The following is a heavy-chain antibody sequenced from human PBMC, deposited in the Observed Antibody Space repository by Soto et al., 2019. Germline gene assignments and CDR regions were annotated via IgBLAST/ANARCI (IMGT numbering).Heavy chain of an antibody. V-gene: IGHV3-21*01. J-gene: IGHJ6*02. CDR2: ISSSSSYI. CDR1: GFTFSSYS. Sequence: PGGSLRLSCAASGFTFSSYSMNWVRQAPGKGLEWVSSISSSSSYIYYADSVKGRFTISRDNAKNPLYLQMNSLRAEDTAVYYCXRAFGGYDGYYYYGMDVWGQGTTVTVSS. CDR3: XRAFGGYDGYYYYGMDV. D-gene: IGHD5-12*01.